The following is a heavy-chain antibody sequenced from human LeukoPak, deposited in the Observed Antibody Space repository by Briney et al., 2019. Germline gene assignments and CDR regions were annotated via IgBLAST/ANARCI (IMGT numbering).Heavy chain of an antibody. CDR2: IYYSGST. D-gene: IGHD1-14*01. J-gene: IGHJ4*02. CDR3: ARGTTGATDY. CDR1: GGSISSGGYY. Sequence: PSETLSITCTVSGGSISSGGYYWSWIRQHPGKGLEWIGYIYYSGSTYYNPSLKSRVTISVDTSKNQFSPKLSSVTAADTAVYYCARGTTGATDYWGQGTLVTVSS. V-gene: IGHV4-31*03.